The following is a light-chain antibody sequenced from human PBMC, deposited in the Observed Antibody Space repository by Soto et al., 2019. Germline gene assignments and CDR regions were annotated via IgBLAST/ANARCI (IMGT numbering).Light chain of an antibody. J-gene: IGLJ1*01. Sequence: SVLAQPPHVSAAPGQKVTLSCPGSSPNIGNNYVSWYQQLPGTAPKLLIYETYRRPSEIPDRFSGSKSGTSATLDITGLQTGDEATYYCGTWDSSLSAYVFGTGTKVTVL. CDR2: ETY. CDR3: GTWDSSLSAYV. CDR1: SPNIGNNY. V-gene: IGLV1-51*01.